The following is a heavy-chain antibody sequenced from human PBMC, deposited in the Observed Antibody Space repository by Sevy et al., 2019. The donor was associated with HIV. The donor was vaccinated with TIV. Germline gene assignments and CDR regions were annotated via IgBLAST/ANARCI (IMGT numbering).Heavy chain of an antibody. V-gene: IGHV3-23*01. Sequence: GGSLRLSCAASGFIFSGYGMSWVRQAPGQWLEWVSAISGSGGSTYYADSVKGRFTISRDNFRNTLYLQMNSLRAEDTAVYYCAKDRITAARFQHWGQGTLVTVSS. CDR2: ISGSGGST. D-gene: IGHD6-13*01. J-gene: IGHJ1*01. CDR1: GFIFSGYG. CDR3: AKDRITAARFQH.